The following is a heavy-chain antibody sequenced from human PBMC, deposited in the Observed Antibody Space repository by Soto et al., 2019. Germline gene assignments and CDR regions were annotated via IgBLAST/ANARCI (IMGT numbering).Heavy chain of an antibody. V-gene: IGHV4-39*07. CDR1: GGSISSSSYY. CDR3: ARVGAAAAPGYFDY. Sequence: TLSLTCTVSGGSISSSSYYWGWIRQPPGKGLEWIGNIYYSGSTYYNPSLKSRVTISVDTSKNQFSPKLRSVTAADTAVYYCARVGAAAAPGYFDYWSQGTLVTVSS. CDR2: IYYSGST. D-gene: IGHD6-13*01. J-gene: IGHJ4*02.